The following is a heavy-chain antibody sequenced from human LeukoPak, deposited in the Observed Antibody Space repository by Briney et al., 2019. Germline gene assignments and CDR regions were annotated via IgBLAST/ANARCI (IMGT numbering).Heavy chain of an antibody. J-gene: IGHJ4*02. Sequence: GGSLRLSCAASGFSFNTYAMHWARQAPGKGLEYVSAISSNGDSTYYANSVKGRFTISRDNSKKTLFLQMGSLRAEDRAVYYCVRDSGGDAYNDYFDSWGQGTLVTVSS. CDR1: GFSFNTYA. V-gene: IGHV3-64*01. CDR3: VRDSGGDAYNDYFDS. CDR2: ISSNGDST. D-gene: IGHD5-24*01.